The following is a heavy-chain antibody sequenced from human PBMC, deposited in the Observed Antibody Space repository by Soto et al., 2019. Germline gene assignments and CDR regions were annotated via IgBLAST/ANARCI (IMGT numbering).Heavy chain of an antibody. CDR1: GFTFSSYS. CDR2: ISSSSSYI. Sequence: GGSLRLSCAASGFTFSSYSMNWVRQAPGKGLEWVSSISSSSSYIYYADSVKGRFTISRDNAKNTLYLQMNSLRAEDTAVYYCXXXTXXITIFGVVTHIDAFDIWGQGTMVTVSS. CDR3: XXXTXXITIFGVVTHIDAFDI. V-gene: IGHV3-21*04. J-gene: IGHJ3*02. D-gene: IGHD3-3*01.